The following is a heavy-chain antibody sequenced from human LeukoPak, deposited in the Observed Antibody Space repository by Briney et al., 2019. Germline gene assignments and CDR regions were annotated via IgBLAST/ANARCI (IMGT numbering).Heavy chain of an antibody. CDR2: IYYSGST. D-gene: IGHD6-13*01. CDR1: GGSISSYY. CDR3: ARTKAAGTPYYYYYGMDV. J-gene: IGHJ6*02. Sequence: SETLSLTCTVSGGSISSYYWSWIRQPPGKGLEWIGYIYYSGSTNYNPSLKSRVTIPVDTSKNQFSLKLSSVTAADTAVYYCARTKAAGTPYYYYYGMDVWGQGTTVTVSS. V-gene: IGHV4-59*01.